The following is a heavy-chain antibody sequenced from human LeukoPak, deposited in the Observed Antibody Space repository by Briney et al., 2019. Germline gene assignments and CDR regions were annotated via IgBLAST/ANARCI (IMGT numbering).Heavy chain of an antibody. D-gene: IGHD1-26*01. V-gene: IGHV1-69*06. J-gene: IGHJ4*02. CDR1: GGTFSSYA. Sequence: ASVKVSCKASGGTFSSYAISWVRQAPGQGLEWMGGIIPIFGTANYAQKFQGRVTITADKSTSTAYMEPSSLRSEDTAVYYCARDQSGPFDYWGQGTLVTVSS. CDR2: IIPIFGTA. CDR3: ARDQSGPFDY.